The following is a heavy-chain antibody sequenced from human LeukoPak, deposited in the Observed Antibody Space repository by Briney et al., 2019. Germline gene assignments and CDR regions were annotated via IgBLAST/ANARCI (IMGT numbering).Heavy chain of an antibody. CDR2: INPNSGGT. J-gene: IGHJ4*02. D-gene: IGHD5-12*01. CDR1: GYTFTGYY. V-gene: IGHV1-2*02. CDR3: ARAPGGALSGYSAL. Sequence: ASVKVSCKASGYTFTGYYKHWVRQAPGQGLEWMGWINPNSGGTNYAQKFQGRVTMTRDTSISTAYMELSRLRSDDTAVYYCARAPGGALSGYSALWGQGTLVTVSS.